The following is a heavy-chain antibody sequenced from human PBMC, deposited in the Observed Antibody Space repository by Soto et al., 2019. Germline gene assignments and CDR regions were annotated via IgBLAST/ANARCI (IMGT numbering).Heavy chain of an antibody. CDR2: IYYSGST. J-gene: IGHJ5*02. Sequence: SETLSLTCTVSGGSISSGDYYWSWIRQPPGKGLEWIGYIYYSGSTNYNPSLKSRVTISVDTSKNQFSLKLSSVTAADTAVYYCASTMVRGVIPLEIGFDPWGQGTLVTVSS. CDR3: ASTMVRGVIPLEIGFDP. V-gene: IGHV4-61*08. D-gene: IGHD3-10*01. CDR1: GGSISSGDYY.